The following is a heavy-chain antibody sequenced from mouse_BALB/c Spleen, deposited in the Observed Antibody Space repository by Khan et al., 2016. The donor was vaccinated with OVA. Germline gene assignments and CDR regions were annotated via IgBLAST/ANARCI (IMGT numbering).Heavy chain of an antibody. CDR2: ISYSGDT. D-gene: IGHD1-1*01. J-gene: IGHJ2*01. CDR3: ASMNLYYNGSNFAGYYFDY. V-gene: IGHV3-2*02. Sequence: EVQLQESGPGLVKPSQSLSLTCTVTGYSITSDYAWNWIRQFPGNKLEWMGYISYSGDTAYNPSLKSRISITRDTSKNQFFLQLNSVTTEDTATYYCASMNLYYNGSNFAGYYFDYWGQGTTLTVSS. CDR1: GYSITSDYA.